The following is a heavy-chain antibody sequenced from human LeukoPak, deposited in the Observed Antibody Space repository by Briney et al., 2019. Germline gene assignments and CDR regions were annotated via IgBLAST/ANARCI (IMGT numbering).Heavy chain of an antibody. V-gene: IGHV1-2*02. CDR1: GYTFTGYY. CDR2: MHPNSGDT. CDR3: ARDSTYSSGWWGFIDP. Sequence: GASVKVSCKASGYTFTGYYIHWVRQAPGQGLEWMTWMHPNSGDTNFAQKFQGRVTMTWDTSISTAYMELSSLRSDDTAVYYCARDSTYSSGWWGFIDPWGQGTLVTVSS. J-gene: IGHJ5*02. D-gene: IGHD6-19*01.